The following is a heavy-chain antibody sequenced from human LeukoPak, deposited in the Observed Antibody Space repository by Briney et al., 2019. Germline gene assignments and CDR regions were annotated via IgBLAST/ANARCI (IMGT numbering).Heavy chain of an antibody. D-gene: IGHD6-19*01. CDR1: GYTFTGYY. J-gene: IGHJ4*02. CDR2: INPNSGGT. Sequence: ASVKVSCKASGYTFTGYYMHWARQAPGQGLEWMGWINPNSGGTNYAQKFQGRVTMTRDTSISTAYMELSRLRSDDTAVYYCARGPRGIAVAAVDYWGQGTLVTVSS. V-gene: IGHV1-2*02. CDR3: ARGPRGIAVAAVDY.